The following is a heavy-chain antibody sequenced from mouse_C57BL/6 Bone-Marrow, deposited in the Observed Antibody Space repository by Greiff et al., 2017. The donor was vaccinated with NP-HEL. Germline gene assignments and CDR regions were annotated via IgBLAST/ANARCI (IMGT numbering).Heavy chain of an antibody. CDR2: IYPGDGGT. CDR1: GYAFSSSW. Sequence: VQLQESGPELVKPGASVKISCKASGYAFSSSWMNWVKQRPGQGLEWIGRIYPGDGGTNYNGKFKGKATLTADKSSSTDYMQLSSLTSEDSAVYLRARKNTTAPFDVWGKGTMVTVS. J-gene: IGHJ1*03. CDR3: ARKNTTAPFDV. V-gene: IGHV1-82*01. D-gene: IGHD1-2*01.